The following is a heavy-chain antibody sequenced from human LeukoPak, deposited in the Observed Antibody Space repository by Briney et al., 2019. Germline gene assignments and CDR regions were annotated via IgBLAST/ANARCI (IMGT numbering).Heavy chain of an antibody. D-gene: IGHD6-13*01. CDR1: GFTFSSYW. J-gene: IGHJ4*02. Sequence: GGSLRLSCAASGFTFSSYWMNWARQAPGKGLEWVASINHNGNVNYYVDSVRGRFTISRDNAKNSLYLQMNSLRAEDTAVYYCARATGSSWYDYWGQGTLVTVSS. CDR2: INHNGNVN. V-gene: IGHV3-7*01. CDR3: ARATGSSWYDY.